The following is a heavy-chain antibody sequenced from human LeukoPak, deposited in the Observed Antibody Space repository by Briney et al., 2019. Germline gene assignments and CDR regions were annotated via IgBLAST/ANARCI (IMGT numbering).Heavy chain of an antibody. J-gene: IGHJ4*02. V-gene: IGHV3-23*01. Sequence: GGSLRLSCAASGFTFRDCTMNWVRQAPGKGLEWVSGIYGSGGGQTFYADSVRGRFIISRDDSRNLVFLHMDRLRVEDTGLYYCAKDVKSDGVWGIGHWGQGTVVTVSS. D-gene: IGHD4-17*01. CDR2: IYGSGGGQT. CDR1: GFTFRDCT. CDR3: AKDVKSDGVWGIGH.